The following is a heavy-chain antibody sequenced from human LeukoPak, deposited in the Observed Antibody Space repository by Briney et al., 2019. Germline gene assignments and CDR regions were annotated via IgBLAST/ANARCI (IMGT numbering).Heavy chain of an antibody. CDR2: IYSGGRT. CDR1: GFTVSSNY. V-gene: IGHV3-53*01. CDR3: ARDVGRDREYYFDY. Sequence: GGSLRLSCAASGFTVSSNYMSWVRQAPGKGLEWVSVIYSGGRTYFADSVKGRFTISRDNSKNTLYLQMNSLRAEDTAVYFCARDVGRDREYYFDYWGQGTLVTVSS. J-gene: IGHJ4*02. D-gene: IGHD5-24*01.